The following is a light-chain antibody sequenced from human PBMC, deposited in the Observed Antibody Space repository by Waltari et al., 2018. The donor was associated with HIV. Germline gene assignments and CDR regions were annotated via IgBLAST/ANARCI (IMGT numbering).Light chain of an antibody. CDR3: QSSDSTLSGSV. CDR1: RSNIGTHA. Sequence: SVLTQPPSVSGAPGPRVTLSCTGRRSNIGTHAVHWYQQLPGTAPRLLIYNTNSRPSGFPDRFSGSKSGTSASLAINGLQAEDEADYYCQSSDSTLSGSVFGGGTKLTVL. V-gene: IGLV1-40*01. J-gene: IGLJ2*01. CDR2: NTN.